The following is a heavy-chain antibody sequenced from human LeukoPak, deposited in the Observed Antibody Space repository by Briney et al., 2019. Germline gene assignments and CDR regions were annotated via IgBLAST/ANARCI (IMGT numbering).Heavy chain of an antibody. V-gene: IGHV4-39*01. CDR3: TRVEETATTAAIIRKYSYYYYYMDV. Sequence: SETLSLTCTVSGGSISSSSYYWGWIRQPPGEGLEWIGSIYYSGSPYYNPSLKSRVTISVDTSKKQFSLKLSSVTAADTAVYYCTRVEETATTAAIIRKYSYYYYYMDVWGKGNTVTVSS. CDR2: IYYSGSP. D-gene: IGHD4-11*01. J-gene: IGHJ6*03. CDR1: GGSISSSSYY.